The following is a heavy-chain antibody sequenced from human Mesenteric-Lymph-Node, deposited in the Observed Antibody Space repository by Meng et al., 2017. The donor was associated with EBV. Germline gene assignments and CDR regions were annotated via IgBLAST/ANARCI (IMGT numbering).Heavy chain of an antibody. V-gene: IGHV4-30-2*01. CDR1: GGSIISGGYS. CDR3: ARSAGGDYFDY. Sequence: QPQLQASGPGLVRPYQTLSPPCAVSGGSIISGGYSWSWIRQAPGKGLEWIGFIYHSGTTYLNPSLRSRVNLSVDTSKNQFSLNLRSVSAADTAIYYCARSAGGDYFDYWGQGTLVTVSS. D-gene: IGHD1-26*01. CDR2: IYHSGTT. J-gene: IGHJ4*02.